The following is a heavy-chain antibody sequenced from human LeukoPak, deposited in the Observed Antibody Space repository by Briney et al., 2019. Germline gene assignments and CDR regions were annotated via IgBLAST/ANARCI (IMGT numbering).Heavy chain of an antibody. CDR1: GGSISSYY. D-gene: IGHD6-13*01. Sequence: SETLSLTRTVSGGSISSYYWSWIRQPPGKGLEWIGYIYYSGSTNYNPSLKSRVTISVDTSKNQFSLKLSSVTAADTAVYYCARSVAAAGIRLGYFQHWGQGTLVTVSS. CDR3: ARSVAAAGIRLGYFQH. CDR2: IYYSGST. V-gene: IGHV4-59*01. J-gene: IGHJ1*01.